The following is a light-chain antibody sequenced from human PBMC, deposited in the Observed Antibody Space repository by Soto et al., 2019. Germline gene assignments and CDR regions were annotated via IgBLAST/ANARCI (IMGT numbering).Light chain of an antibody. J-gene: IGKJ5*01. CDR2: KAS. CDR3: QQYNSYST. V-gene: IGKV1-5*03. Sequence: IHMTQSPSTLSASVGNRVTIICRASQTISSWLAWYQQKPGKAPKLLIYKASSLESGVPSRFSGSGSGTEFTLTISSLKPDDFATYYCQQYNSYSTFGQGTRLEIK. CDR1: QTISSW.